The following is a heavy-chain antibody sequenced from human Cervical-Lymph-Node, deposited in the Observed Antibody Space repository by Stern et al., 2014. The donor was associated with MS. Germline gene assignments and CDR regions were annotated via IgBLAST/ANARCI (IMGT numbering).Heavy chain of an antibody. Sequence: EVPLVESGGGLVKPGGSLRLSCTVSGFTFANAWMSWVRQAPGKGLEWIGRIRSKGDGGTTDYAASVEGRFAISRDDSKNTLYLQMNSLKTEDTAVYYCTTGLATAIYYFDYWGQGTLVTVSS. J-gene: IGHJ4*02. D-gene: IGHD5-12*01. CDR1: GFTFANAW. CDR3: TTGLATAIYYFDY. V-gene: IGHV3-15*01. CDR2: IRSKGDGGTT.